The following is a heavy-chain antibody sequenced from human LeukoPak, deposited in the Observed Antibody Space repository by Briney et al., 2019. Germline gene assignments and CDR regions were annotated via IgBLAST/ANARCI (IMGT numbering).Heavy chain of an antibody. D-gene: IGHD1-26*01. CDR1: GGSISSSSYS. CDR3: ARVPVNIWENWFDP. Sequence: PSETLSLTCTVSGGSISSSSYSWGWIRQPPGKGLEWVGNIYYTGSTYYNPSLKSRVTISVDTSKNRFSLKLSSGTAADTAVYYCARVPVNIWENWFDPWGQGTLVTVSS. CDR2: IYYTGST. J-gene: IGHJ5*02. V-gene: IGHV4-39*07.